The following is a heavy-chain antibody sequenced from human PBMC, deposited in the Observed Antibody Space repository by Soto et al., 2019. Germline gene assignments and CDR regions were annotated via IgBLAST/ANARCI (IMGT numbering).Heavy chain of an antibody. Sequence: QVQLVESGGGVVQPGRSLRLSCAASGFTFSSYAMHWVRQAPGKGLEWVAVISYDGSNKYYADSVKGRFTISRDNSKNTLYLQMNSLRAEDTAVYYCARDADCSGGSCLGYAEYFQHWGQGTLVTVSS. CDR2: ISYDGSNK. V-gene: IGHV3-30-3*01. J-gene: IGHJ1*01. CDR3: ARDADCSGGSCLGYAEYFQH. D-gene: IGHD2-15*01. CDR1: GFTFSSYA.